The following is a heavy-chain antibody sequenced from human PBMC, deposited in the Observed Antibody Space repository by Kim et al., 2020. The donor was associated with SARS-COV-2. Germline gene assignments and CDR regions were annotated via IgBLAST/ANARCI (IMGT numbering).Heavy chain of an antibody. CDR1: GYSFTNYW. Sequence: GESLKISCKGSGYSFTNYWIGWVRQMPGKGLEWMGIIYPGDSDTRYSPSFQGQVNISADKSINTAYLQWSSLKASDTAMYYCARHSRDILTGYKNYFGMDVWGQGTTVTVSS. D-gene: IGHD3-9*01. V-gene: IGHV5-51*01. CDR2: IYPGDSDT. J-gene: IGHJ6*02. CDR3: ARHSRDILTGYKNYFGMDV.